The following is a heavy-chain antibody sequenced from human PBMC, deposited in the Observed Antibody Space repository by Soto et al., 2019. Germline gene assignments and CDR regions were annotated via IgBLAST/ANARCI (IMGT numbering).Heavy chain of an antibody. CDR2: VYYTGST. Sequence: SETLSLTCSVSGGSISGSYWSWIRQSPGKGLEWLGYVYYTGSTNYSPSLRSRVSISVDTSKNEFSLRLSSVTAADTAVYFCARSVAVPGAHIDYWGQGTQVSVSS. CDR1: GGSISGSY. D-gene: IGHD6-19*01. CDR3: ARSVAVPGAHIDY. J-gene: IGHJ4*02. V-gene: IGHV4-59*01.